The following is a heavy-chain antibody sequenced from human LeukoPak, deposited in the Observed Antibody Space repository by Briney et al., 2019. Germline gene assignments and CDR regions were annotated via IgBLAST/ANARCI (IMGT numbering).Heavy chain of an antibody. D-gene: IGHD3-16*01. V-gene: IGHV3-13*01. CDR3: ARYDYVWGSFDY. CDR1: GFTFSSYD. J-gene: IGHJ4*02. Sequence: TGGSLRLSCAASGFTFSSYDMHWVRQATGKGLEWVSAIGTAGDTYYPGSVKGRFTISRENAKNSLYLQMNSLRAGDTAVYYCARYDYVWGSFDYWGQGTLVTVSS. CDR2: IGTAGDT.